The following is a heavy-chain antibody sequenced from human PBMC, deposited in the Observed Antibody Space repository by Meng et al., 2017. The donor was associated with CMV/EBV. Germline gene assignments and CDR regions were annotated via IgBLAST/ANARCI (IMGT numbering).Heavy chain of an antibody. CDR3: AREGWGWLPGSGMDV. V-gene: IGHV3-48*03. J-gene: IGHJ6*02. D-gene: IGHD3-16*01. CDR1: GFTFSSYE. Sequence: LSLTCAASGFTFSSYEMNWVRQAPGKGLEWVSYISSSGSTIYYADSVKGRFTISRDNAKNSLYLQMNSLGAEDTAVYYCAREGWGWLPGSGMDVWGQGTTVTVSS. CDR2: ISSSGSTI.